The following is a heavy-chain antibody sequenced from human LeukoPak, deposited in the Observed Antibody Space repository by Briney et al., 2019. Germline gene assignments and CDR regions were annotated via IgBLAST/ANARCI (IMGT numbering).Heavy chain of an antibody. V-gene: IGHV1-18*01. CDR2: ISAYNGNT. Sequence: GASVKVSCKASGYTFTSYGISWVRQAPGQGLEWMGWISAYNGNTNYAQKLQGRVTMTTDTSTSTAYMELRSLRSDDTAVYYCARDKGNLYGDYARSLFDPWGQGTLVTVSS. D-gene: IGHD4-17*01. CDR3: ARDKGNLYGDYARSLFDP. CDR1: GYTFTSYG. J-gene: IGHJ5*02.